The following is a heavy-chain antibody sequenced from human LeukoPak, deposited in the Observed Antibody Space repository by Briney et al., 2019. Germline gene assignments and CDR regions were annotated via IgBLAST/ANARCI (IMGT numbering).Heavy chain of an antibody. CDR1: GFTFSSYS. D-gene: IGHD2-2*01. CDR2: ISSSSSYI. V-gene: IGHV3-21*01. CDR3: ARVEYCSSTSCYLYNY. J-gene: IGHJ4*02. Sequence: GGSLRPSCAASGFTFSSYSMNWVRQAPGKGLEWVSSISSSSSYIYYADSVKGRFTISRDNAKNSLYLQMNSLRAEDTAVYYCARVEYCSSTSCYLYNYWGQGTLVTVSS.